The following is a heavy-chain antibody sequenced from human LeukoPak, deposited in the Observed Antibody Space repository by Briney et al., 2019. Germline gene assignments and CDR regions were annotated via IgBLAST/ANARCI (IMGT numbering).Heavy chain of an antibody. V-gene: IGHV1-69*06. CDR2: IIPIFGTA. D-gene: IGHD2-2*01. CDR1: GGTFSSYA. Sequence: SVEVSCKASGGTFSSYAISWVRQAPGQGLEWMGGIIPIFGTANYAQKFQGRVTITADKSTSTAYMELSSLRSEDTAVYYCARERRYCSSTSCYGTYYYYYGMDVWGKGTTVTVSS. CDR3: ARERRYCSSTSCYGTYYYYYGMDV. J-gene: IGHJ6*04.